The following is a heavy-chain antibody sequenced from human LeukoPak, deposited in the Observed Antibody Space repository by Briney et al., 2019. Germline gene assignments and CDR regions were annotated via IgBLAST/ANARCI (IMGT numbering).Heavy chain of an antibody. D-gene: IGHD3-10*01. CDR3: AKVLIWTYGSGNYYKGAFDI. V-gene: IGHV3-23*01. CDR2: ISDSGGRI. J-gene: IGHJ3*02. CDR1: GFTFNSYA. Sequence: GGSLRLSCAASGFTFNSYAMTWVRQAPGKGLEWVSLISDSGGRIYYADSVKGRFTISRDNSKNTLYLQMNSLRAEDTAVYHCAKVLIWTYGSGNYYKGAFDIWGQGTMVTVFS.